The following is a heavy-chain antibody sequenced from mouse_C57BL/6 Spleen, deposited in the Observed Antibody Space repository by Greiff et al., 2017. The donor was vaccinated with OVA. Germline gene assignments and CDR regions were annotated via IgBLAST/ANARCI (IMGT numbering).Heavy chain of an antibody. CDR3: ARWGLLRFDDY. D-gene: IGHD2-3*01. V-gene: IGHV1-64*01. J-gene: IGHJ2*01. CDR2: IHPNSGST. CDR1: GYTFTSYW. Sequence: QVQLKQPGAELVKPGASVKLSCKASGYTFTSYWMHWVKQRPGQGLEWIGMIHPNSGSTNYNEKFKSKATLTVDKSSSTAYMQLSSLTSEDSAVYYCARWGLLRFDDYWGQGTTLTVSS.